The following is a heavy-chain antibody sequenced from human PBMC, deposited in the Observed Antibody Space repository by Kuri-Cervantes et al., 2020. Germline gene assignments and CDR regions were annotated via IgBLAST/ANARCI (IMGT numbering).Heavy chain of an antibody. CDR2: SSVYNGDT. CDR1: GYTFITYY. D-gene: IGHD3-22*01. Sequence: ASVKVSCKASGYTFITYYIHWVRQAPGQGLEWMGWSSVYNGDTNYAQKFQGRVTLTSDRSSNTVAMELRSLRSDDTAVYYCAREGGYYYDSSGHLKYYFDYWGQGTLVTVSS. V-gene: IGHV1-18*04. J-gene: IGHJ4*02. CDR3: AREGGYYYDSSGHLKYYFDY.